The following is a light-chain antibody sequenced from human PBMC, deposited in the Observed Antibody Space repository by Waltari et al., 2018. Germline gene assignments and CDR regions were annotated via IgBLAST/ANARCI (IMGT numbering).Light chain of an antibody. J-gene: IGKJ1*01. Sequence: DIVMTQSPDSLAVSLGERATINCKSSQSVLYSSNNKTFLAWYQQKPGQPPKLIIYWASTRESGVPDRFSGSGSGTDFTLTISSLQAEDVAVYYCQQYYSTPWSFGQGTKVEIK. CDR3: QQYYSTPWS. V-gene: IGKV4-1*01. CDR1: QSVLYSSNNKTF. CDR2: WAS.